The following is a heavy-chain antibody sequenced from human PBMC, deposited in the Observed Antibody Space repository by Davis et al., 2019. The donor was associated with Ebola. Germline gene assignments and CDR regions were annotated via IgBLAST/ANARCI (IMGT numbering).Heavy chain of an antibody. CDR1: GYTFTSYA. J-gene: IGHJ4*02. D-gene: IGHD1-26*01. Sequence: ASVKVSCKASGYTFTSYAMHWVRQAPGQRLEWMGWINAGNGHTKYSQKLQGRVTISWDTSASSAYMELSSLRSEDTAVYYCARGVGATDYWGQGTLVTVSS. CDR3: ARGVGATDY. V-gene: IGHV1-3*01. CDR2: INAGNGHT.